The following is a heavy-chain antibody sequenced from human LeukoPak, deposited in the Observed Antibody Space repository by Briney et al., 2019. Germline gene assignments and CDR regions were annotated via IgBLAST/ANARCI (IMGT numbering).Heavy chain of an antibody. CDR1: GGTFSSYA. J-gene: IGHJ3*02. D-gene: IGHD6-13*01. CDR3: ARDLTGYSSSLRAFDI. V-gene: IGHV1-69*05. CDR2: IIPIFGTA. Sequence: GSSVKVSCKASGGTFSSYAISWVRQAPGQGLEWMGGIIPIFGTANYAQKFQGRVTITTDESTSTAYMELSSPRSEDTAVYYCARDLTGYSSSLRAFDIWGQGTMVTVSS.